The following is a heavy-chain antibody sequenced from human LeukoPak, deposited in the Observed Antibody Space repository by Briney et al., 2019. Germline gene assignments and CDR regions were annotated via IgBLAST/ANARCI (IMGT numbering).Heavy chain of an antibody. CDR3: ARVAAGNTMFDF. V-gene: IGHV4-38-2*01. Sequence: PSETLSLTCVVSGFRISRTHFWGWIRPAPGKAMEWLGSVFHTGITYYNPSVRGRVTISVDTSNNQFSLNLYSATAADTAVYYCARVAAGNTMFDFWGRGTLVAVSS. J-gene: IGHJ4*02. D-gene: IGHD6-19*01. CDR2: VFHTGIT. CDR1: GFRISRTHF.